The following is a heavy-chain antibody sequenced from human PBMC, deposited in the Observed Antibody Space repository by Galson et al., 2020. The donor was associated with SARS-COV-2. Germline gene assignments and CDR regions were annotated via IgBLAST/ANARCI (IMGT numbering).Heavy chain of an antibody. J-gene: IGHJ4*02. CDR3: ARRSGYCSTTSCHTGYFDD. CDR2: IYYSGNT. CDR1: GGSISTSEW. Sequence: SETLSLTCAVSGGSISTSEWWSWVRQPPGKGLEWIGQIYYSGNTNYSPSLKSRVSILVDKSQNQFSLNLRSVTAADTAVYYCARRSGYCSTTSCHTGYFDDWGQGALVTVSS. V-gene: IGHV4-4*02. D-gene: IGHD2-2*02.